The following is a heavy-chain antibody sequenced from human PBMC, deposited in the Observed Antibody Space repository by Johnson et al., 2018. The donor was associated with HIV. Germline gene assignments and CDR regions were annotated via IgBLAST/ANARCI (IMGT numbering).Heavy chain of an antibody. V-gene: IGHV3-NL1*01. J-gene: IGHJ3*02. CDR2: ISGSGGST. CDR3: AREAPQPSDAYDI. CDR1: GFTFSSYG. Sequence: QVQLVESGGGVVQPGRSLRLSCAASGFTFSSYGMHWVRQSPGKGLEWVSAISGSGGSTYYADSVKGLFTISRDNAKNTVYLQMNSLRAEDTAVYYCAREAPQPSDAYDIWGQGTMVTVSS. D-gene: IGHD5-18*01.